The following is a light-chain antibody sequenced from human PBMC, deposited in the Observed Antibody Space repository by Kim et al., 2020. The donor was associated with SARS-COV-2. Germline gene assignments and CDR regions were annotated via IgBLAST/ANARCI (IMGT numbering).Light chain of an antibody. V-gene: IGKV3-20*01. CDR3: QQYSSTPAT. J-gene: IGKJ1*01. Sequence: EIVLTQSPGTLSLSPGERATLTCRASQSVSSNYLAWYQQKPGQAPRLLIYGASSRATGIPDRFSGRGSGTDFTLTITRLEPEDFAVYYCQQYSSTPATFGQGPKVDIK. CDR2: GAS. CDR1: QSVSSNY.